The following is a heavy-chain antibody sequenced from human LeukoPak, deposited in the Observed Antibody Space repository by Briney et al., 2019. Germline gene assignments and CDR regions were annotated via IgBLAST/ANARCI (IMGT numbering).Heavy chain of an antibody. Sequence: SSETLSLTCTVSGGSFSNYYWTWIRQPPGKTLEWIGCHKGGTTHYNPSLRSRVTISVDTSKSQFSLKLSSVTAPDTAVYYCARDRSYGHFDYWGQGTLVTVSS. CDR1: GGSFSNYY. V-gene: IGHV4-59*01. J-gene: IGHJ4*02. CDR3: ARDRSYGHFDY. CDR2: HKGGTT. D-gene: IGHD4-17*01.